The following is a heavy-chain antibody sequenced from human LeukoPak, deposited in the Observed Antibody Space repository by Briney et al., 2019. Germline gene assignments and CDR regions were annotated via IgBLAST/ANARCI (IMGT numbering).Heavy chain of an antibody. D-gene: IGHD2-21*01. J-gene: IGHJ4*02. V-gene: IGHV1-2*02. Sequence: ASVKVSCKASGYTLTDYYIHSVRQAPGQGLEWMGWINPNSGGTNYAQKFQGRVTMTRDTSISTAYMELSRLRVDDTAVYYCARGQGLWVDYWGQGTLVTVSS. CDR2: INPNSGGT. CDR3: ARGQGLWVDY. CDR1: GYTLTDYY.